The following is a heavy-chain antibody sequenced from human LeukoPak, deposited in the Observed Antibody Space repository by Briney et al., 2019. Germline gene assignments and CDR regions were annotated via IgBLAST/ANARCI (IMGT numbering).Heavy chain of an antibody. CDR3: ATVRGNYGDSVWWYLDY. CDR2: IWYDGSNK. J-gene: IGHJ2*01. CDR1: GFTFSSYG. V-gene: IGHV3-33*07. D-gene: IGHD4-17*01. Sequence: PGGTLRLSCAASGFTFSSYGMYWVRQAPGKGLEWVALIWYDGSNKYYADSMKGRFPISRDNSKNTLYLQINSLSPEHTAVYYCATVRGNYGDSVWWYLDYWGRGTLVTVSS.